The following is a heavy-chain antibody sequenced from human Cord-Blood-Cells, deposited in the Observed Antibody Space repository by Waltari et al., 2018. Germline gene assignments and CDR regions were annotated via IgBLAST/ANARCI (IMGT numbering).Heavy chain of an antibody. Sequence: EVQLLESGGGLVQPGGSLRLSCAASGFTFSSYAMSWVRQAPGKGLEWVSAIMGSGGSTYYADSVKGRFTISRDNSKNTLYLQMNSLRAEDTAVYYCAKVYSSSWYYFDYWGQGTLVTVSS. CDR1: GFTFSSYA. D-gene: IGHD6-13*01. V-gene: IGHV3-23*01. CDR3: AKVYSSSWYYFDY. J-gene: IGHJ4*02. CDR2: IMGSGGST.